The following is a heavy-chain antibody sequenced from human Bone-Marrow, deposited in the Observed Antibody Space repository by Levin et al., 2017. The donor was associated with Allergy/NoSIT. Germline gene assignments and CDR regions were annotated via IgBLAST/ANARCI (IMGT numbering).Heavy chain of an antibody. D-gene: IGHD1-1*01. CDR2: IIPIFGTA. J-gene: IGHJ4*02. V-gene: IGHV1-69*13. Sequence: ASVKVSCKASGGTFSKHSIVWVRQAPGQGLEWMGGIIPIFGTADYAQRFQGRVTITADEFTSTVYMKLDSLTSEDTAVYYCASENWTTLTFSYFDNWGQGTLVSVSS. CDR1: GGTFSKHS. CDR3: ASENWTTLTFSYFDN.